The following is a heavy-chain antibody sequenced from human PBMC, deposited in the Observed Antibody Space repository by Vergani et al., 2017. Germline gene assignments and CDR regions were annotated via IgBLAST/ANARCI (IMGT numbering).Heavy chain of an antibody. D-gene: IGHD6-6*01. J-gene: IGHJ5*02. CDR2: IIPIFGTA. CDR1: GGTFSSYA. Sequence: QVQLVQSGAEVKKPGSSVKVSCKASGGTFSSYAISWVRQAPGQGLEWMGGIIPIFGTANYAQKFQGRVTITADKSTSTAYMELSSRRSEDTAVYYCARVRRSSIAALLIGWFDPWGQGTLVTVSS. CDR3: ARVRRSSIAALLIGWFDP. V-gene: IGHV1-69*06.